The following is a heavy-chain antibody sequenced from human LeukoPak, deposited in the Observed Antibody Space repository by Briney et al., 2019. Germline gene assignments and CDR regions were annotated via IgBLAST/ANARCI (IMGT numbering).Heavy chain of an antibody. J-gene: IGHJ3*02. D-gene: IGHD3-10*01. CDR2: ISSSSSYI. CDR3: ASGFPPFSGFPRADI. CDR1: GFTFSSYS. V-gene: IGHV3-21*01. Sequence: PGGSLRLSCAASGFTFSSYSMNWVRQAPGKGLEWVSSISSSSSYIYYADSVKGRFTISRDNAKNSLYLQMNSLRAEDTAVYYCASGFPPFSGFPRADIWGQGTMVTVSS.